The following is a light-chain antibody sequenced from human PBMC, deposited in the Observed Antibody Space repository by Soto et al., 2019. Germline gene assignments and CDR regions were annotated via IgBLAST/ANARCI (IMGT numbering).Light chain of an antibody. Sequence: DIQMTQSPSTLSASVGDRVTITCRASQSISSWLAWYQQKPGKVPKLLIYKASNLESGVPSRFSGSGSGTEFTLTISSLQPDDFASYYCQQYNSYVTFGQGTKVEIK. J-gene: IGKJ1*01. V-gene: IGKV1-5*03. CDR1: QSISSW. CDR2: KAS. CDR3: QQYNSYVT.